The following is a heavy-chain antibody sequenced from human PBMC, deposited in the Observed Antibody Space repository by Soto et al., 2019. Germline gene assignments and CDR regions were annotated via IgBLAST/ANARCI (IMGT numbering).Heavy chain of an antibody. D-gene: IGHD3-9*01. V-gene: IGHV6-1*01. CDR3: ARYGTDWYLDS. J-gene: IGHJ4*02. Sequence: SQTLSLTCAISGDSVSSNSAAWKWIRHSPSRGLEWLGRTYYRSQWYSDYGVSVRGRIMISPDASNNQFSLQLNSVTPEDTAVYYCARYGTDWYLDSWGQGSLVTVSS. CDR2: TYYRSQWYS. CDR1: GDSVSSNSAA.